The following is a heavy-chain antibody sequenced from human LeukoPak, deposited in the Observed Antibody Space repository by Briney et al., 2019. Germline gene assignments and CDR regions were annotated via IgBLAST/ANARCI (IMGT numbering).Heavy chain of an antibody. CDR1: GYTFTGYY. Sequence: ASVKVSCKASGYTFTGYYMHWVRQAPGQGLEWMGWINPNSEGTNYAQKFQCRVTMTRDTSISTAYMELSRLRSDDTAVYDCSGGDYYDSSAPRGWGQGTLVTVSS. CDR3: SGGDYYDSSAPRG. J-gene: IGHJ4*02. V-gene: IGHV1-2*02. CDR2: INPNSEGT. D-gene: IGHD3-22*01.